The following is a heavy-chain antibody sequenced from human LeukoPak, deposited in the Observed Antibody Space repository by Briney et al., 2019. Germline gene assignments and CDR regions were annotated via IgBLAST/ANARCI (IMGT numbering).Heavy chain of an antibody. CDR1: GYSFSSYD. Sequence: ASVKVSCKASGYSFSSYDINLVRQAPGQGLEWMGWMSPNSGDTDFAQKFQGRVIMTRNPSISTAYMELNSLGSEDTAVYYCARGRHPDLDYDYCMDVWGKGTTVTVSS. V-gene: IGHV1-8*01. CDR2: MSPNSGDT. J-gene: IGHJ6*03. D-gene: IGHD3/OR15-3a*01. CDR3: ARGRHPDLDYDYCMDV.